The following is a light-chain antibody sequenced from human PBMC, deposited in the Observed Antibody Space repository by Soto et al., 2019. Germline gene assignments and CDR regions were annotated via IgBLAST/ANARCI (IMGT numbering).Light chain of an antibody. CDR1: QDIGNS. J-gene: IGKJ1*01. CDR2: AAS. CDR3: QQSYSSPPT. Sequence: DIQMAQSPSSLSASVGDTVTLTCRASQDIGNSLAWLQQKPGKAPKLLIFAASSLQSGVPSRFSGSRSGPDFTLTISSLQPEDFATYYCQQSYSSPPTFGQGTKVDIK. V-gene: IGKV1-39*01.